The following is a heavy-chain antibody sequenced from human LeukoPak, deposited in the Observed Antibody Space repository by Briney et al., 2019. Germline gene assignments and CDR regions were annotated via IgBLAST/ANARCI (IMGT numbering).Heavy chain of an antibody. J-gene: IGHJ3*02. CDR3: ARATYYYDSSGYWTLEFDFDI. Sequence: SETLSLTCTVSGYSISSGYLWGWIRQPPGKGLEWIGSIDGSGSSYYNPSLKSRVTISVDTSRNQFSLKMTSVTAADTAVYYCARATYYYDSSGYWTLEFDFDIWGQGTMVTVSS. CDR1: GYSISSGYL. CDR2: IDGSGSS. D-gene: IGHD3-22*01. V-gene: IGHV4-38-2*02.